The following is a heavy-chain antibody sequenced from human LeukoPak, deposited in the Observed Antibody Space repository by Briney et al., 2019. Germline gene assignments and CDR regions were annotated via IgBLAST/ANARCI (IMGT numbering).Heavy chain of an antibody. CDR3: AKDVLPDSSSCLDY. J-gene: IGHJ4*02. CDR1: GFTFSSYA. V-gene: IGHV3-23*01. CDR2: ISGSGGST. Sequence: PGGSLRLSCAASGFTFSSYAMSWVRQAPGKGLEWVSAISGSGGSTYYADSVKGRFTISRDNSKNTLYLQMNSLRAEDTAVYYCAKDVLPDSSSCLDYWGQGTLVTVSS. D-gene: IGHD6-13*01.